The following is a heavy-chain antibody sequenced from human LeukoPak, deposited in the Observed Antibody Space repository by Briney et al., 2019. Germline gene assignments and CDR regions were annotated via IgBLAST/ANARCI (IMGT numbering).Heavy chain of an antibody. J-gene: IGHJ4*02. D-gene: IGHD3-3*01. V-gene: IGHV3-49*04. CDR1: GFTFGDYA. CDR2: IRSKAYGGTT. Sequence: GGSLRLSCTASGFTFGDYAMSWVRQAPGKGLEWVGFIRSKAYGGTTEYAASVKGRFTISRDDSKSIAYLQMNCLKTEDTAVYYCTRVDYDFWSGYWPDDYWGQGTLVTVSS. CDR3: TRVDYDFWSGYWPDDY.